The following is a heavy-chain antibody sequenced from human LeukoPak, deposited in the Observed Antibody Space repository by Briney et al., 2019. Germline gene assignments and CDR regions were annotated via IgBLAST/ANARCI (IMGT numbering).Heavy chain of an antibody. CDR1: GVSISSYY. Sequence: SETLSLTCTVSGVSISSYYWSWIRQPPGKGLEWIGYIIDNGNTHYNPSLKSRVTISVDTSKNQFSLKLSSVTAADTAVYYCARRDDYFDYWGQGTLVTVSS. V-gene: IGHV4-59*08. CDR2: IIDNGNT. CDR3: ARRDDYFDY. J-gene: IGHJ4*02.